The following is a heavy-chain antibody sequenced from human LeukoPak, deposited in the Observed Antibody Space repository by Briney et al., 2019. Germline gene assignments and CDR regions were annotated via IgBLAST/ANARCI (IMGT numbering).Heavy chain of an antibody. Sequence: VASVKVSCKASGGTFSSYAISWVRQAPGQGLEWMGRIIPIFGTANYAQKFQGRVTITTGESTSTAYMELSSLRSEDTAVYYCARDRPYYYDSSGYYYRSDYYYYYMDVWGKGTTVTVSS. V-gene: IGHV1-69*05. CDR1: GGTFSSYA. D-gene: IGHD3-22*01. CDR3: ARDRPYYYDSSGYYYRSDYYYYYMDV. CDR2: IIPIFGTA. J-gene: IGHJ6*03.